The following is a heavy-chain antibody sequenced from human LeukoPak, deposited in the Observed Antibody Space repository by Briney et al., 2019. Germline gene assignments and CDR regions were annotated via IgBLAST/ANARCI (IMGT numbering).Heavy chain of an antibody. CDR2: IYHSGST. CDR1: GYSISSGYY. J-gene: IGHJ4*02. V-gene: IGHV4-38-2*02. D-gene: IGHD1-26*01. CDR3: ARAPSGVSFDY. Sequence: SETLSLTCTDSGYSISSGYYWGWIRQPPGKGLEWIGSIYHSGSTYYNPSLKSRVTISVDTSKNQFSLNLNSVTAADTAVYYCARAPSGVSFDYWGQGTLVTVSS.